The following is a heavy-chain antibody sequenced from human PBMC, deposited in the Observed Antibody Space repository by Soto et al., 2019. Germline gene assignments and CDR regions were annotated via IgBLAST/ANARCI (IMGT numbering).Heavy chain of an antibody. CDR1: GFTFSNYW. Sequence: EVQLVESGGGLVQPGGSLRLSCADFGFTFSNYWMSWVRQAPVKGLEWVGNIKQDGSETNYVDSVKGRFTISRDNAKNSLYLQMNSLRAEDTSGDYCARIASAGRGWDVWGQGTTVVVSS. J-gene: IGHJ6*02. CDR2: IKQDGSET. CDR3: ARIASAGRGWDV. D-gene: IGHD6-13*01. V-gene: IGHV3-7*01.